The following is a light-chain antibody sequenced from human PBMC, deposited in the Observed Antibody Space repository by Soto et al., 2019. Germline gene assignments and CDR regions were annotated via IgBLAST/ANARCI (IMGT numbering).Light chain of an antibody. Sequence: QSALTQPASVSRSPGQSITISCTEASSDIDGYNYVSWYQQHPVKAPKLIIYDVTNRPSGVSNRFSGSKSGNTASLTISGLQAEDEAAYSCSSFTGSSTYVFGTGTKLTVL. CDR2: DVT. J-gene: IGLJ1*01. CDR3: SSFTGSSTYV. CDR1: SSDIDGYNY. V-gene: IGLV2-14*01.